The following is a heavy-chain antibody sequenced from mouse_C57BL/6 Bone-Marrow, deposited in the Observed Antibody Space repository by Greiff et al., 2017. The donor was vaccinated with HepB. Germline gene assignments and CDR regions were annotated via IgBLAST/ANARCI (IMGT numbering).Heavy chain of an antibody. D-gene: IGHD1-1*01. CDR3: AKNGLRYWYFDV. CDR2: IWRGGST. Sequence: VKVVESGPGLVQPSQSLSITCTVSGFSLTSYGVHWVRQSPGKGLEWLGVIWRGGSTDYNAAFMSRLSITKDNSKSQVFFKMNSLQADDTAIYYCAKNGLRYWYFDVWGTGTTVTVSS. CDR1: GFSLTSYG. V-gene: IGHV2-5*01. J-gene: IGHJ1*03.